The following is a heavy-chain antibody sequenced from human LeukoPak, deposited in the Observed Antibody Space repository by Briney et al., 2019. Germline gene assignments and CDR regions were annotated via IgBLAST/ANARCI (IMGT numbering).Heavy chain of an antibody. J-gene: IGHJ4*02. CDR1: GFTFTGYY. V-gene: IGHV1-2*02. CDR2: INPNSGGT. Sequence: GASVKVSCRASGFTFTGYYFHWVRQAPGQGLEWMGWINPNSGGTNYAQKFQGRVTMTRDTSISTAYMELSRLKSDDTAVYYCTRVYNNYVFDYWGQGTLVTVSS. CDR3: TRVYNNYVFDY. D-gene: IGHD4-11*01.